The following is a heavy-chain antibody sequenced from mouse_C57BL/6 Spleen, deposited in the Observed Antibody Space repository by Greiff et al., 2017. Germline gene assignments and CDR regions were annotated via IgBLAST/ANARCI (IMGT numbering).Heavy chain of an antibody. CDR3: ARSNYDYEDYAMDY. J-gene: IGHJ4*01. Sequence: QVQLQQSGAELVRPGTSVKVSCKASGYAFTNYLIEWVKQRPGQGLEWIGVINPGSGGTNYNEKVKGKATLTADKSSSTAYMQLSSLTSEDSAVYFCARSNYDYEDYAMDYWGQGTSVTVSS. D-gene: IGHD2-4*01. CDR2: INPGSGGT. V-gene: IGHV1-54*01. CDR1: GYAFTNYL.